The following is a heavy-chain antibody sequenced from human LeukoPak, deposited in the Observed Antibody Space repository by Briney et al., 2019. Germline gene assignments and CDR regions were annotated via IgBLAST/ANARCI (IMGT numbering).Heavy chain of an antibody. J-gene: IGHJ4*02. CDR2: INGSGYRT. CDR3: VLVVASDRYFDY. D-gene: IGHD2-15*01. Sequence: GGSLRLSCSASGFTFSTYAMHWVRQAPGKGLEYVSVINGSGYRTYYADSVKGRFTISRDNSKNKVYLQMSSLRVEDTAVYYCVLVVASDRYFDYWGQGTLVTVPS. CDR1: GFTFSTYA. V-gene: IGHV3-64D*06.